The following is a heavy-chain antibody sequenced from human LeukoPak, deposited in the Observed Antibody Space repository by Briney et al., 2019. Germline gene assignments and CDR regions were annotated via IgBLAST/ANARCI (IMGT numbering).Heavy chain of an antibody. CDR2: IWYDGSNK. Sequence: PGRPLRLSCAASGFTFSSYGMRWVRQAPGKGLEWVSVIWYDGSNKYYADSVKGRFTISRDNSKNTLYLQMNSLRAEDTAVYYCARVKYCSAGSCYAAFDIFGQGTMGTVSS. CDR1: GFTFSSYG. D-gene: IGHD2-15*01. CDR3: ARVKYCSAGSCYAAFDI. V-gene: IGHV3-33*01. J-gene: IGHJ3*02.